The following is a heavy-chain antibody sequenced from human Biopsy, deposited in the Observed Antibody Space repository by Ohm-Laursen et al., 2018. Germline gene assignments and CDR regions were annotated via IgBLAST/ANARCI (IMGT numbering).Heavy chain of an antibody. J-gene: IGHJ3*02. D-gene: IGHD5-12*01. Sequence: PSETLSLTCPVSGGSISSDYWSWIRQSPGKGLEWIGYISNRGSTNYNPSLRGRVTISVDTSRNQFSLKLSSVTAADTAVYYCAGRPWPNAFDIWGQGTMVTVSS. V-gene: IGHV4-59*01. CDR1: GGSISSDY. CDR3: AGRPWPNAFDI. CDR2: ISNRGST.